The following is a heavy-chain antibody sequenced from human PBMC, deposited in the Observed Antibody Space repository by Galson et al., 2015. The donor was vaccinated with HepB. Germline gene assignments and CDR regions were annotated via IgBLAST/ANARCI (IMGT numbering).Heavy chain of an antibody. CDR3: AIGRLYGSGSYYQKVGWFDP. CDR2: INTNTGNP. J-gene: IGHJ5*02. Sequence: SVKVSCKASGYTFTSYAMNWVRQAPGQGLEWMGWINTNTGNPTYAQGFTGRFVFSLDTSVSTAYLQISSLKAEDTAVYYCAIGRLYGSGSYYQKVGWFDPWGQGTLVTVSS. D-gene: IGHD3-10*01. CDR1: GYTFTSYA. V-gene: IGHV7-4-1*02.